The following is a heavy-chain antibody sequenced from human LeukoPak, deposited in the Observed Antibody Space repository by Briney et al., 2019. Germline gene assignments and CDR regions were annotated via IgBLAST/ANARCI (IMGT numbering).Heavy chain of an antibody. CDR2: IDQYGSEK. D-gene: IGHD3-22*01. V-gene: IGHV3-7*01. CDR1: GFTFSKYW. CDR3: ATYSSLNRREFQF. Sequence: GGSLRLSCAASGFTFSKYWMSWVRQAPGKGLEWVANIDQYGSEKYYVDSVKGRFTISRDNAKNSLYLQMNSLRAEDTAVYYCATYSSLNRREFQFWGQGTLLTVSS. J-gene: IGHJ1*01.